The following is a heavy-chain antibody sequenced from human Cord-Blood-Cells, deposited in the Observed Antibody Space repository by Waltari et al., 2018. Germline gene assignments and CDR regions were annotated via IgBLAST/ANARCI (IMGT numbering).Heavy chain of an antibody. CDR2: MRSKANIYAT. Sequence: EVQLVESGGGLVQPGGSLKLSCAASGFTFSGSAMHWVRQASGKGLEWVGRMRSKANIYATAYAASVKGRFTISRDDSKHTAYLQMNSLKTEDTAVYYCTTRPPSVVGATDYWGQGTLVTVSS. CDR3: TTRPPSVVGATDY. J-gene: IGHJ4*02. D-gene: IGHD1-26*01. CDR1: GFTFSGSA. V-gene: IGHV3-73*01.